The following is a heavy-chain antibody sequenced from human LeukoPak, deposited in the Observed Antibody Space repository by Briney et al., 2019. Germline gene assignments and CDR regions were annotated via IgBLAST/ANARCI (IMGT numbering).Heavy chain of an antibody. Sequence: GGSLRLSCAASGFTFSSYEMNWVRQAPGEGLEWVSYISSSGSTIYYADSVKGRFTISRDNAKNSLYLQMNSLGAEDTAVYYCAELGITMIGGVWGKGPTVTISS. CDR3: AELGITMIGGV. CDR1: GFTFSSYE. D-gene: IGHD3-10*02. V-gene: IGHV3-48*03. CDR2: ISSSGSTI. J-gene: IGHJ6*04.